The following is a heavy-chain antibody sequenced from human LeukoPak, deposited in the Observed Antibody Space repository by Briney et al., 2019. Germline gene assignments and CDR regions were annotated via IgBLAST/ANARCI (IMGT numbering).Heavy chain of an antibody. CDR3: AREWHATSDQ. V-gene: IGHV3-7*01. D-gene: IGHD1-26*01. Sequence: PGGSLRLSCAASGFTFSTYWMSWVRQAPGKGLEWVANIKQDGSDKYYVDSVKGRFTISKDNAKNSLHLQMNSLRAEDTAVYYCAREWHATSDQWGQGTLVTVSS. CDR2: IKQDGSDK. J-gene: IGHJ4*02. CDR1: GFTFSTYW.